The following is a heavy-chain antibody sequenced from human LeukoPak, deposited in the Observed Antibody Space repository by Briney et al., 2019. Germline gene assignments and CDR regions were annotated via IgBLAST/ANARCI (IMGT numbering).Heavy chain of an antibody. CDR2: IYASGST. V-gene: IGHV4-4*07. D-gene: IGHD2-15*01. Sequence: SETLSLTCNVSGDSISSHYWSWIRQPAGKGLEWIGRIYASGSTNYNLSLKSRVTMSVDTSKNQFSLRLSSVTAADTAVYYCARHPFATPFDHWGRGTLLTVSS. J-gene: IGHJ4*02. CDR3: ARHPFATPFDH. CDR1: GDSISSHY.